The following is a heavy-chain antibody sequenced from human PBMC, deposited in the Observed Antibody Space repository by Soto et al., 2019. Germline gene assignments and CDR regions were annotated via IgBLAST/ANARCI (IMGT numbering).Heavy chain of an antibody. D-gene: IGHD1-7*01. J-gene: IGHJ5*02. CDR3: ARALRDTWNYDRFDP. Sequence: GLEWMGIINPSGGSTSYAQKFQGRVTMTRDTSTSTVYMELSSLRSEDTAVYYCARALRDTWNYDRFDPWGQGTLVTGSS. CDR2: INPSGGST. V-gene: IGHV1-46*03.